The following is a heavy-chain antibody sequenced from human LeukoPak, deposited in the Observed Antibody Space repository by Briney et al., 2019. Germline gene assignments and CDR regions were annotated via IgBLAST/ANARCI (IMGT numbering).Heavy chain of an antibody. CDR1: GFSFNNYG. CDR3: ARDPEYNYKHFDY. J-gene: IGHJ4*02. V-gene: IGHV3-33*01. D-gene: IGHD5-18*01. Sequence: AGSLRLSCAASGFSFNNYGMHWVRQAPGKGLEWVAVIWYDGSKKYYADSVKGRFIISRDNSKNTPYLQMNSLRVEDTAVYYCARDPEYNYKHFDYWGQGTLVTVSS. CDR2: IWYDGSKK.